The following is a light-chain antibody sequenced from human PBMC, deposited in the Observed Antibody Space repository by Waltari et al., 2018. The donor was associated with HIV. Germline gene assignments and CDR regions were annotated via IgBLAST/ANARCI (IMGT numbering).Light chain of an antibody. CDR1: QSVSSTF. Sequence: EIVLTQSPGTLSLSPGERATLSCRASQSVSSTFLAWYQQKRGQAPRLLIFCTSNRATGIPDRFSGSGSGTDFTLTISRLEPEDFAVYYCQRYGSSQWTFGQGTKVEI. CDR2: CTS. V-gene: IGKV3-20*01. J-gene: IGKJ1*01. CDR3: QRYGSSQWT.